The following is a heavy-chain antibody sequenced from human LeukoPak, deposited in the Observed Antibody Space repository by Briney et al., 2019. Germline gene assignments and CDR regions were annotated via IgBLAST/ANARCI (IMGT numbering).Heavy chain of an antibody. D-gene: IGHD1-1*01. Sequence: QAGGSLRLSCAASGFTFSSYGMHWVRQAPGKGPEWVAVISYDGSNKYYADSVKGRFTISRDNSKNTLYLQMNSLRAEDTAVYYCARDDRGTSPPIAVWGKGTTVTVSS. V-gene: IGHV3-30*03. CDR3: ARDDRGTSPPIAV. J-gene: IGHJ6*04. CDR2: ISYDGSNK. CDR1: GFTFSSYG.